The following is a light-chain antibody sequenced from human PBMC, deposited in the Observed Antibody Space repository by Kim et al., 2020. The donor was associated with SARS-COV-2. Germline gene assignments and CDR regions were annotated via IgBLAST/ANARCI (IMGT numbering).Light chain of an antibody. Sequence: DIQMTQSPSTLSPFVGNRVTITCRASQSVDSWLAWYQQKPGKAPKLLLSQASKLASGVPSRFSGRGSGTDFTLTISTLQPDDSAIYYCKPYDTYWTFGPGTKMEIK. J-gene: IGKJ1*01. V-gene: IGKV1-5*03. CDR3: KPYDTYWT. CDR1: QSVDSW. CDR2: QAS.